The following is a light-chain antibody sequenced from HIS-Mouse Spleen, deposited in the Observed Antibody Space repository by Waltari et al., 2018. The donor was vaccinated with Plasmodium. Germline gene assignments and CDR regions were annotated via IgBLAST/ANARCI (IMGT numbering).Light chain of an antibody. Sequence: QSALTQPPSASGSPGPSVTLSCTGTSSDVGGYTYLSWYQQHPGKAPKLMIYEVSKRPSGVPDRFSGSKSGNTASLTVSGLQAEDEADYYCSSYAGSNNLVFGGGTKLTVL. CDR3: SSYAGSNNLV. V-gene: IGLV2-8*01. CDR2: EVS. CDR1: SSDVGGYTY. J-gene: IGLJ2*01.